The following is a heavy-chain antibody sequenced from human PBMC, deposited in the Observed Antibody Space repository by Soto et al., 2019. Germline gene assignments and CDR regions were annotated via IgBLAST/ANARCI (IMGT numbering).Heavy chain of an antibody. J-gene: IGHJ3*02. D-gene: IGHD3-22*01. CDR3: ARGDYYDSSGPFLDVFDN. V-gene: IGHV3-7*04. Sequence: PGGSLRLSFEASGFTFSGYWMSWVRQAPGKGLEWVANIKQDGSEKWYVDSVKGRFTMSRDNAKNSLYLQMNSLRAEDTAVYYCARGDYYDSSGPFLDVFDNWGQGTMVTVPS. CDR2: IKQDGSEK. CDR1: GFTFSGYW.